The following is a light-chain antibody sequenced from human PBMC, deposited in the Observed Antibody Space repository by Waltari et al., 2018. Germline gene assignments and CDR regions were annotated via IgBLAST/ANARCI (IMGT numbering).Light chain of an antibody. Sequence: GRPPQFLLGYRVESDREQGSGVPSRFSGSNDTSADAGIIRVSRLQSEDEADYYCMIRHNTAVVFGGGTKLTVL. V-gene: IGLV5-45*01. CDR3: MIRHNTAVV. CDR2: YRVESDR. J-gene: IGLJ3*02.